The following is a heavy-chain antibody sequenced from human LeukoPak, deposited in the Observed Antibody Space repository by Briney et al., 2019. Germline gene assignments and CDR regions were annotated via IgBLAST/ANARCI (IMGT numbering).Heavy chain of an antibody. CDR1: GFTFTSYA. Sequence: PGGSLRLSCAASGFTFTSYAMSWVRQAPGKGLEWVSTINKNGGTTYYADSVKGRFTISRDNSDNTLHLQMNSPRAEDTAVYYCAKAFSSAYDYGPTGSWGQGTLVTVSS. V-gene: IGHV3-23*01. CDR2: INKNGGTT. CDR3: AKAFSSAYDYGPTGS. J-gene: IGHJ5*02. D-gene: IGHD4/OR15-4a*01.